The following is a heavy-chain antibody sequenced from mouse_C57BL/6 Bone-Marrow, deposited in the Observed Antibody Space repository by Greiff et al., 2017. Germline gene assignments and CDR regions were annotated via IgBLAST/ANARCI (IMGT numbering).Heavy chain of an antibody. J-gene: IGHJ1*03. Sequence: QVQLQQSGPELVKPGASVKISCKASGYAFSSSWMNWVKQRPGKGLEWIGRIYPGDGDTNYNGKFKGKATLTADKSSSTAYMQHSSLTSEDSAVYFCSRFGGYYVRYFDVWGTGTTVTVSS. CDR3: SRFGGYYVRYFDV. CDR2: IYPGDGDT. V-gene: IGHV1-82*01. CDR1: GYAFSSSW. D-gene: IGHD2-3*01.